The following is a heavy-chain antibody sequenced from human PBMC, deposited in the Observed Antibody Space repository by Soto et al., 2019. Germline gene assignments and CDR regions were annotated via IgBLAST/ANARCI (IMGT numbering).Heavy chain of an antibody. D-gene: IGHD6-13*01. J-gene: IGHJ6*02. CDR2: ISSSGSTI. Sequence: WGSLRLSCATSGFTFISYEMNFFRHSPGKWLEWVSYISSSGSTIYYADSVKGRFTISRDNAKNSLYLQMDSLRAEDTAVYYCARDQEAGSFFPYYYGMDVWGQGTTVTVSS. CDR1: GFTFISYE. V-gene: IGHV3-48*03. CDR3: ARDQEAGSFFPYYYGMDV.